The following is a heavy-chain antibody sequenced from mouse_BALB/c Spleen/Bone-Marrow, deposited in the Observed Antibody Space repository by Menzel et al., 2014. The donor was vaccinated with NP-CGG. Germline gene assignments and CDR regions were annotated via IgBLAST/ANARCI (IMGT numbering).Heavy chain of an antibody. CDR2: IWAGGST. V-gene: IGHV2-9*02. CDR1: GFSLTSYG. CDR3: AREATMITWFAY. D-gene: IGHD2-4*01. Sequence: QVQLQQSGLGLVAPSQSLSITCTVSGFSLTSYGVHWVRQPPGKGLEWLGEIWAGGSTNYNTALMSRLSKSKDNAKSQVFIKMTSLQPENTALSYCAREATMITWFAYWGQGTLVTVSA. J-gene: IGHJ3*01.